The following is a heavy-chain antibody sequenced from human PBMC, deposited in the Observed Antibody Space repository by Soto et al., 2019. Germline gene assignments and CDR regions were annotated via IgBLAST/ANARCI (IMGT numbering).Heavy chain of an antibody. CDR1: GFTFNKFW. CDR2: IKSDGSEI. V-gene: IGHV3-7*01. Sequence: EVQLVESGGGLVQPGGSLRLSCAASGFTFNKFWMDWVRQAPGKGLEWVANIKSDGSEIYSVDSVKGRFTISRDNAKNSLYLQMNSLRPEDTAVYYCARDAMLGGDLDNWGQGTLVTVSS. J-gene: IGHJ4*02. CDR3: ARDAMLGGDLDN. D-gene: IGHD3-10*02.